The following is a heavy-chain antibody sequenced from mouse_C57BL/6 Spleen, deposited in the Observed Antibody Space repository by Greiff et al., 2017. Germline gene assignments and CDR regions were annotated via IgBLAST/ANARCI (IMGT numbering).Heavy chain of an antibody. J-gene: IGHJ4*01. D-gene: IGHD2-1*01. CDR1: GYAFSSYW. CDR2: IYPGDGDT. V-gene: IGHV1-80*01. Sequence: VQRVESGAELVKPGASVKISCKASGYAFSSYWMNWVKQRPGKGLEWIGQIYPGDGDTNYNGKFKGKATLTADKSSSTAYMQLSSLTSEDSAVYFCARGGNLYYAMDYWGQGTSVTVSS. CDR3: ARGGNLYYAMDY.